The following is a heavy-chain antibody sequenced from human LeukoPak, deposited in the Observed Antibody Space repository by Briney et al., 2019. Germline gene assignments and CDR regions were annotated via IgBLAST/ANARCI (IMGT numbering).Heavy chain of an antibody. CDR2: IYYSGST. D-gene: IGHD4-11*01. CDR3: ARGADYTELDY. V-gene: IGHV4-31*02. Sequence: LRLSCAASGFTFSDYYMSWIRQHPGKGLEWIGYIYYSGSTYYNPSLKSRVTISLETSKNQFSLKLSSVTAADTAVYYCARGADYTELDYWGQGTLVTVSS. CDR1: GFTFSDYY. J-gene: IGHJ4*02.